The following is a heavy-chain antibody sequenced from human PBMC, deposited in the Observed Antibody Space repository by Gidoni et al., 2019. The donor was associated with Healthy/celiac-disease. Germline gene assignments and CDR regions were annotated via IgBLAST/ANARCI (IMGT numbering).Heavy chain of an antibody. J-gene: IGHJ3*02. V-gene: IGHV3-48*02. CDR3: ARDQHLWFGGYDAFDI. D-gene: IGHD3-10*01. CDR2: ISSSSSTI. Sequence: EVQLVESGGGLVQPGGPLSLSCAASGFTFSGNSMNWVRQAPGKGLEWVSYISSSSSTIYYADSVKGRFTISRDNAKNSLYLQMNSLRDEDTAVYYCARDQHLWFGGYDAFDIWGQGTMVTVSS. CDR1: GFTFSGNS.